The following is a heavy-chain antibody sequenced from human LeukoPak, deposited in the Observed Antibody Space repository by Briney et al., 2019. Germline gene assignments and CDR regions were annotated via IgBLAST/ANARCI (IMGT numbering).Heavy chain of an antibody. CDR2: IIPILGIA. Sequence: SVKVSCKASGGTFSSYAISWVRQALGQGLEWMRRIIPILGIANYAQKFQGRVTITADKSTSTAYMELSSLRSEDTAVYYCARTRGHPGYCSGGSCYSGYYFDYWGQGTLVTVSS. V-gene: IGHV1-69*04. CDR1: GGTFSSYA. D-gene: IGHD2-15*01. CDR3: ARTRGHPGYCSGGSCYSGYYFDY. J-gene: IGHJ4*02.